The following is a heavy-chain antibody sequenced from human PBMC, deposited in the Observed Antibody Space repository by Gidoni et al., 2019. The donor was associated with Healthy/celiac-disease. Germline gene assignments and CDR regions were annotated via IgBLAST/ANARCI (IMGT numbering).Heavy chain of an antibody. CDR2: IKQDGSEK. CDR3: ARVLLPYYFDY. J-gene: IGHJ4*02. V-gene: IGHV3-7*01. D-gene: IGHD3-16*01. CDR1: GFTFSSYW. Sequence: EVQLVESGGGLVQPGGSLSLSCAASGFTFSSYWMSWVRQAPGKGLEWVANIKQDGSEKYYVDAVKGRFTIARDNAKNSLYLQMNSLRAEDTAVYYCARVLLPYYFDYWGQGTLVTVSS.